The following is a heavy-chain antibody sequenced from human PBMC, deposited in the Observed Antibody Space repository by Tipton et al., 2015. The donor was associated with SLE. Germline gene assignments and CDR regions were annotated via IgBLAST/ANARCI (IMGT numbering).Heavy chain of an antibody. J-gene: IGHJ4*02. V-gene: IGHV3-30*04. Sequence: RSLRLSCAASGFSFSGYAMHWVRQAPGKGLEWVAVISLDGSNKYYADSVKGRFTISKDNSRNTLYLEMNSLRAEGTALYYCARDSRWLPDYWGQGTLVTVSS. CDR2: ISLDGSNK. CDR1: GFSFSGYA. CDR3: ARDSRWLPDY. D-gene: IGHD5-12*01.